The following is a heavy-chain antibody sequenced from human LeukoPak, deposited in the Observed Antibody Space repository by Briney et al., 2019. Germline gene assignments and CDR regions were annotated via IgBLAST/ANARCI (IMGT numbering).Heavy chain of an antibody. J-gene: IGHJ3*01. CDR3: AAYSSSGDPFDF. CDR2: IGTAGDT. Sequence: GGSLRLSCAASGFTFSRYDMHSVRQATGKGLEWVSAIGTAGDTYYPGSVKGRFTISRENAKNSLYLQMNSLRAGDTALYYSAAYSSSGDPFDFWGQGTMVTVSS. CDR1: GFTFSRYD. V-gene: IGHV3-13*04. D-gene: IGHD6-13*01.